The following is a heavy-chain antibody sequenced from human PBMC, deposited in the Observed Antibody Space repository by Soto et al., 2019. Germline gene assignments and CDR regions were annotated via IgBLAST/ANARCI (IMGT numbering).Heavy chain of an antibody. CDR2: ISSSSYT. Sequence: PGGSRRRSWAASGFTFSYYCMSWIRQAPGKGLEWVSYISSSSYTNYADSVKGRFTISRDNAKNSLYLQMNSLRAEDTAVYYCARDLVATLYYFDYWGQGTLVTVSS. J-gene: IGHJ4*02. V-gene: IGHV3-11*06. CDR3: ARDLVATLYYFDY. D-gene: IGHD5-12*01. CDR1: GFTFSYYC.